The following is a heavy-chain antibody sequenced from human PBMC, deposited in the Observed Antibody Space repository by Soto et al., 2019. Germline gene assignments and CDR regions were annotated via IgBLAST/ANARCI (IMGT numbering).Heavy chain of an antibody. J-gene: IGHJ5*02. CDR3: ARVLGTLTKNTGFAP. Sequence: TLSLTCTVSGGSISSGGYYWSWIRQHPGKGLEWIGYIYYSGSTYYNPSLKSRVTISVDTSKNQFSLKLSSVTSADTAVYYCARVLGTLTKNTGFAPGAKGTLVPVSS. CDR2: IYYSGST. CDR1: GGSISSGGYY. V-gene: IGHV4-31*03. D-gene: IGHD2-15*01.